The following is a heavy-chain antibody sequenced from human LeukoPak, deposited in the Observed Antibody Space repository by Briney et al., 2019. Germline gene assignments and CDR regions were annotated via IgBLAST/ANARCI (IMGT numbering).Heavy chain of an antibody. CDR2: ISAYNGNT. CDR1: GYTFTSYG. V-gene: IGHV1-18*03. CDR3: ARDGSIAVAGAYYYGMDV. Sequence: GASVKVSCKASGYTFTSYGISWVRQAPGQGLEWMGWISAYNGNTNYAQKLQGRVTMTTDTSTSTAYMELRSLRSDDMAVYYCARDGSIAVAGAYYYGMDVWGQGTTVTVSS. D-gene: IGHD6-19*01. J-gene: IGHJ6*02.